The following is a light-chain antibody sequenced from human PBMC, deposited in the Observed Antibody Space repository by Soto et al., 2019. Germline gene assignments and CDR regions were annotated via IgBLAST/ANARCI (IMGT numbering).Light chain of an antibody. CDR1: QRVRSH. V-gene: IGKV3-20*01. CDR3: QQFGNSPWT. CDR2: AAS. J-gene: IGKJ1*01. Sequence: TQSPFTLSASPGDTATITCRASQRVRSHLAWYQQKPGQAPRLLIYAASNLQIGVPARFSGSGSGRDFTLTISRLEPEDFAVYFCQQFGNSPWTFGQGTKVDIK.